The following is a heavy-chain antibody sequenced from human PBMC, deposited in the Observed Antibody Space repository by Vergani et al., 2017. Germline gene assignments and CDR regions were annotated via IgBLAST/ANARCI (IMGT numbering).Heavy chain of an antibody. J-gene: IGHJ4*02. CDR2: INHSGST. Sequence: QVQLQQWGAGLLKPSETLSLTCAVYGGSFSGYYWSWIRQPPGKGLEWIGEINHSGSTNYNPSLKSRVTISVDTSKNQFSLKRSSVTAADTAVYYCARGPRYDFWSGYSTPPGTVDYWGQGTLVTVSS. V-gene: IGHV4-34*01. D-gene: IGHD3-3*01. CDR1: GGSFSGYY. CDR3: ARGPRYDFWSGYSTPPGTVDY.